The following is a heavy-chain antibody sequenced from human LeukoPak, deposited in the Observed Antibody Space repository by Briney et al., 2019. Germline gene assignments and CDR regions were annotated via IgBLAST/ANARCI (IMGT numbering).Heavy chain of an antibody. CDR3: ARHYPYGSGSYSPFYFDY. D-gene: IGHD3-10*01. CDR1: GGSFSGYY. J-gene: IGHJ4*02. CDR2: IYHSGST. Sequence: KASETLSLTCAVYGGSFSGYYWSWTRQPPGKGLEWIGYIYHSGSTNYNPSLKSRVTISGDTSKNQFSLKLSSVTAADTGVYYCARHYPYGSGSYSPFYFDYWAREPWSPSPQ. V-gene: IGHV4-59*08.